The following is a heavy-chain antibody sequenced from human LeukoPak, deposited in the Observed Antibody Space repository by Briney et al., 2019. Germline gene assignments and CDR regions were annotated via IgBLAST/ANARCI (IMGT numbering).Heavy chain of an antibody. CDR1: GFTFSSYA. CDR3: AKGDISSWYHFDD. D-gene: IGHD6-13*01. J-gene: IGHJ4*02. Sequence: QTGGSLRLSCAASGFTFSSYAMSWVRQAPGKGREWGSTISGSGGSTSYANPVRGRFTISRGNSKNTLYLQMTSLRDEDTAVYYCAKGDISSWYHFDDWGQGTLVTVSS. V-gene: IGHV3-23*01. CDR2: ISGSGGST.